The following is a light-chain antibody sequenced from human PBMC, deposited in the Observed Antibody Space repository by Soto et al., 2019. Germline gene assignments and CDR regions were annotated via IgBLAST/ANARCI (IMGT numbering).Light chain of an antibody. CDR3: MQALQAWT. CDR1: QSLLHSNGFNY. V-gene: IGKV2-28*01. CDR2: LAS. Sequence: DIVMPQSPLSLPVTPGEPASISCRSSQSLLHSNGFNYLDWYVQKPGQSPQLLISLASTRASGVPDRFSGSASGTDFTLNISRVEAEDVGVYYCMQALQAWTFGQGTKVEI. J-gene: IGKJ1*01.